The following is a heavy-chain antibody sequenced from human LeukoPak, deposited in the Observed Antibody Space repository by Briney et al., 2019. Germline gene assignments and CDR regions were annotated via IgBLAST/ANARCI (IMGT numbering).Heavy chain of an antibody. V-gene: IGHV4-39*07. CDR3: ARDANDGYGGYMDV. J-gene: IGHJ6*03. D-gene: IGHD5-24*01. CDR1: GGSISSSSHY. CDR2: IYKTGST. Sequence: SETLSLTCTASGGSISSSSHYWGWIRQPPGKGLEWIASIYKTGSTFYNPSLKSRISISIDTSKNQFSLRLSSVTAADTAVYYCARDANDGYGGYMDVWGQGTTVTVSS.